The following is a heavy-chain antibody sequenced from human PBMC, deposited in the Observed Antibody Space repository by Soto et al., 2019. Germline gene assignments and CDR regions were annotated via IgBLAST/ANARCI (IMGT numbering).Heavy chain of an antibody. CDR1: GFTFSSYS. Sequence: EVQLVESGGGLVKPGGSLRLSCAASGFTFSSYSMNWVRQAPGKGLEWVSSISSSSSYIYYADSVKGRFTISRDNAKNSLYLQMNSLRAEDTAVYYCARGPLLTVYYLDYFDYWGQGTLVTVSS. CDR3: ARGPLLTVYYLDYFDY. V-gene: IGHV3-21*01. D-gene: IGHD3-9*01. CDR2: ISSSSSYI. J-gene: IGHJ4*02.